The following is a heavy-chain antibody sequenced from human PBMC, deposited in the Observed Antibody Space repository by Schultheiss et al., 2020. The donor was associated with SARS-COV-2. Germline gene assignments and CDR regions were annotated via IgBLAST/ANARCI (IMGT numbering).Heavy chain of an antibody. CDR3: AGRSSSSWYYFDY. CDR1: GGSFSGYY. J-gene: IGHJ4*02. V-gene: IGHV4-34*01. Sequence: SETLSLTCAVYGGSFSGYYWSWIRQPPGKGLEWIGEINHSGSTNYNPSLKTRVTISGDTSKNQFSLKLSSVTAADTAVYYCAGRSSSSWYYFDYWGQGTLVTVSS. CDR2: INHSGST. D-gene: IGHD6-13*01.